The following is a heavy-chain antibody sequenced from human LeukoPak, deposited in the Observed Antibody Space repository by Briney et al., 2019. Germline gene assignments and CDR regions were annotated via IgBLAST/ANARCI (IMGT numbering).Heavy chain of an antibody. CDR1: GFTFSTDV. CDR2: ISGSDGNT. V-gene: IGHV3-23*01. CDR3: AKDLPFDY. Sequence: GGSLRLSCAASGFTFSTDVMSWVRQAPGKGLECVSAISGSDGNTYYADSVKGRLTISRDNSKNTLYLQMNSLRAEDTAVYYCAKDLPFDYWGQGTLVTVSS. J-gene: IGHJ4*02.